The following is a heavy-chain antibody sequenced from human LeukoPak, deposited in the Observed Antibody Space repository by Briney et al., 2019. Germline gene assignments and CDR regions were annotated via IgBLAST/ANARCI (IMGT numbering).Heavy chain of an antibody. CDR2: IYYSGST. D-gene: IGHD6-13*01. Sequence: SETLSLTCTVSGGSISSSSYYWGWIRQPPGKGLEWIGSIYYSGSTYYNPSLKSRVTISVDASKNQISLNLRSATAADTAVYYCARQNPAAAGQGLDYWGQGTLVTVSS. CDR1: GGSISSSSYY. J-gene: IGHJ4*02. V-gene: IGHV4-39*01. CDR3: ARQNPAAAGQGLDY.